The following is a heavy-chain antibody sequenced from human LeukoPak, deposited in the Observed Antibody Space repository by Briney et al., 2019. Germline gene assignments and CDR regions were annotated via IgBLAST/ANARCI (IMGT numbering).Heavy chain of an antibody. V-gene: IGHV4-30-2*01. CDR2: IYHSGST. CDR1: GGSISSGGYY. D-gene: IGHD4-17*01. J-gene: IGHJ4*02. Sequence: PSETLSLTCTVSGGSISSGGYYWSWIRQPPGKGLEWIGYIYHSGSTYYNPSLKSRITISVDRSKNQFSLKLSSVTAADTAVYYCAREGGDYGPWGQGTLVTVSS. CDR3: AREGGDYGP.